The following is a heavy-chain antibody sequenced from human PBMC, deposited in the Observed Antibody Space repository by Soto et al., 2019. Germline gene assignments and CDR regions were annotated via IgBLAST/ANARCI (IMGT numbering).Heavy chain of an antibody. CDR1: GYTFTSYD. Sequence: ASVKVSCKASGYTFTSYDINWVRQATGQGLEWMGWMNPNSGNTGYAQKFQGRVTMTRNTSISTAYMELSSLRSEDTAVYYCARSGQWFGELRMYYYYGMDVWGQGTTVTVS. CDR2: MNPNSGNT. V-gene: IGHV1-8*01. J-gene: IGHJ6*02. CDR3: ARSGQWFGELRMYYYYGMDV. D-gene: IGHD3-10*01.